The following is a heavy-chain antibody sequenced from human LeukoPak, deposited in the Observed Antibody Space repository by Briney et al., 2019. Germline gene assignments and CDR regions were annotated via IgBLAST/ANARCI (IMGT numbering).Heavy chain of an antibody. J-gene: IGHJ6*03. Sequence: SVKVSCKASGGTFSSYAISWVRQAPGQGLEWMGGIIPIFGTANYAQRFQGRVTITTDESTSTAYMELSSLRSEDTAVYYCAKCRLGYYYMDVWGKGTTVTVSS. CDR2: IIPIFGTA. CDR1: GGTFSSYA. V-gene: IGHV1-69*05. D-gene: IGHD2-2*01. CDR3: AKCRLGYYYMDV.